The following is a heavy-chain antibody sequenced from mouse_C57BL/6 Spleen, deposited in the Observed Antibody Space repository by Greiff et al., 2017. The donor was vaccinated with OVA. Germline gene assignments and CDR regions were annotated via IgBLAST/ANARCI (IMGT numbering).Heavy chain of an antibody. J-gene: IGHJ4*01. CDR3: AGGKGGAMDY. CDR2: IDPSDSYT. V-gene: IGHV1-69*01. CDR1: GYTFTSYW. Sequence: QVQLQQPGAELVMPGASVKLSCKASGYTFTSYWMHWVKQRAGQGLEWIGEIDPSDSYTNYNQKFKGKSTLTVDKSSSTAYMQLSSLTSEDSAVYYCAGGKGGAMDYWGQGTSVTVSS. D-gene: IGHD1-3*01.